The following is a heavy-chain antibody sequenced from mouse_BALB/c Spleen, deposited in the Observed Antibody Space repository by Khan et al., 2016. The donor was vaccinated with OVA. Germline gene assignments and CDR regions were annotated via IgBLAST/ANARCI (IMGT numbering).Heavy chain of an antibody. CDR3: ARTARIKY. CDR2: ISYSGST. V-gene: IGHV3-2*02. Sequence: VQLKESGPGLVKPSQSLSLTCTVTGYSIPSSYVSYLIRPFPGNKLEWMAFISYSGSTTSTPSLKSRISITRDTSKNQFFLQLKSVTTEDTATYYCARTARIKYWGQGTTLTVSS. J-gene: IGHJ2*01. D-gene: IGHD1-2*01. CDR1: GYSIPSSYV.